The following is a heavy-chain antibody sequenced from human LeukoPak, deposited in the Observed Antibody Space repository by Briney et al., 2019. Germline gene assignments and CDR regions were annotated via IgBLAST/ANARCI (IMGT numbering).Heavy chain of an antibody. CDR1: GYTFTGYY. J-gene: IGHJ4*02. CDR2: IIPIFGTA. Sequence: GASVKVSCKASGYTFTGYYMHWVRQAPGQGLEWMGGIIPIFGTANYAQKFQGRVTITTDESTSTAYMELSSLRSEDTAVYYCARGRGGIAARPSRTAFDYWGQGTLVTVSS. D-gene: IGHD6-6*01. CDR3: ARGRGGIAARPSRTAFDY. V-gene: IGHV1-69*05.